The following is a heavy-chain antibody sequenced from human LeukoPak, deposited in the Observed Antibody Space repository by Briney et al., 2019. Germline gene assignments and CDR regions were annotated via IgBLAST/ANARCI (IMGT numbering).Heavy chain of an antibody. D-gene: IGHD4-11*01. Sequence: GGSLRLSCAACGFTFSSYAMSWVRQAPGEGLEWVSAISGSGGSTYYADSVKGRFTISRDNSKNTLYLQMNSLRAEDTAVYYCAKVPGQNTVIPDYWGQGTLVTVSS. CDR3: AKVPGQNTVIPDY. CDR1: GFTFSSYA. J-gene: IGHJ4*02. V-gene: IGHV3-23*01. CDR2: ISGSGGST.